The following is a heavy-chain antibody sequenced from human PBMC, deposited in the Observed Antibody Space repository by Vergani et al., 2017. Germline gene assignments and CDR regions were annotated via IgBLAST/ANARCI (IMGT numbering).Heavy chain of an antibody. CDR2: IRSDESRR. CDR3: ARLGYCSSTTCRQAFDI. D-gene: IGHD2-2*01. V-gene: IGHV3-30*02. CDR1: EFTFSDVW. J-gene: IGHJ3*02. Sequence: GQLVESGGGLVKPGGSLRLSCAASEFTFSDVWMSWVRQAPGKGLEWVASIRSDESRRYYGDSMEGPFTISRDNSKNTLYLQMKSLRPEDTAVYYCARLGYCSSTTCRQAFDIWGQGTMVTVSS.